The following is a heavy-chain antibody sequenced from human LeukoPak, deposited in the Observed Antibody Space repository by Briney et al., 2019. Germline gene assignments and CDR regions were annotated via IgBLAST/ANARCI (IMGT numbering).Heavy chain of an antibody. CDR2: IDGTGTTI. J-gene: IGHJ4*02. Sequence: GGSLRLSCAASGFTFSYFEMNWVRQAPGKGLEWVSYIDGTGTTIYYADPVKGRFTISRDNAKNSLYLQMNSPRAEDTAIYYCARMTTSSHYFDYWGQGTLVTVSS. D-gene: IGHD4-17*01. CDR3: ARMTTSSHYFDY. CDR1: GFTFSYFE. V-gene: IGHV3-48*03.